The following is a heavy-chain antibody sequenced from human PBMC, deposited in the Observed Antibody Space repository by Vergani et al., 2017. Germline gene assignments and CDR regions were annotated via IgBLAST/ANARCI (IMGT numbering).Heavy chain of an antibody. CDR3: ARAEDSSGYYYDAFDI. CDR1: GGTFSSYA. J-gene: IGHJ3*02. Sequence: QVQLVQSGAEVKKPGSSVKVSCKASGGTFSSYAISWVRQAPGQGLEWMGRNIPILGIANYAQKFQGRVTITADKSTSTAYMELSSLRSEDTAVYYCARAEDSSGYYYDAFDIWGQGTMVTVSS. D-gene: IGHD3-22*01. CDR2: NIPILGIA. V-gene: IGHV1-69*04.